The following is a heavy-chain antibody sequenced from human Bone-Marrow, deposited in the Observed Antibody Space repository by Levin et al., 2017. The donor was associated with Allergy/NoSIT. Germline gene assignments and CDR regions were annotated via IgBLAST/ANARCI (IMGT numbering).Heavy chain of an antibody. CDR3: ARDLLGRAAAYFDY. CDR2: ISSSGSTI. J-gene: IGHJ4*02. Sequence: PGESLKISCAASGFTFSSYEMNWVRQAPGKGLEWVSYISSSGSTIYYADSVKGRFTISRDNAKNSLYLQMNSLRAEDTAVYYCARDLLGRAAAYFDYWGQGTLVTVSS. V-gene: IGHV3-48*03. CDR1: GFTFSSYE. D-gene: IGHD6-13*01.